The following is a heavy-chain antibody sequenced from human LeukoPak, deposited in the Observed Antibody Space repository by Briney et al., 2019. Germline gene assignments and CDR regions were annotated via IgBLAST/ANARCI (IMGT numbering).Heavy chain of an antibody. D-gene: IGHD2-2*01. J-gene: IGHJ3*02. Sequence: KPSQTLSLTCTVSGGSISSGSYYWGWIRQPPGKGLEWIGSIYYSGSTYYNPSLKSRVTISVDTSKNQCSLKLSSVTAADTAVYYCARTGYCSSTSCYPTNAFDIWGQGTMVTVSS. CDR1: GGSISSGSYY. CDR2: IYYSGST. V-gene: IGHV4-39*01. CDR3: ARTGYCSSTSCYPTNAFDI.